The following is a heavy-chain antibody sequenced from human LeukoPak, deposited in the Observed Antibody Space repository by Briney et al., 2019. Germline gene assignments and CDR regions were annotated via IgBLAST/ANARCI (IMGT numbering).Heavy chain of an antibody. CDR2: INHSGST. J-gene: IGHJ6*03. CDR1: GGSFSGYY. Sequence: SETLSLTCGVYGGSFSGYYWSWIRQSPGKGLEWIGEINHSGSTNYNPSLKSRVTLSLDTSKNQFSLKLRSVTAADTAMYFCARGRTGYQLLPTKKYDHYYYIDVWGKGTTVTVSS. D-gene: IGHD2-2*01. V-gene: IGHV4-34*01. CDR3: ARGRTGYQLLPTKKYDHYYYIDV.